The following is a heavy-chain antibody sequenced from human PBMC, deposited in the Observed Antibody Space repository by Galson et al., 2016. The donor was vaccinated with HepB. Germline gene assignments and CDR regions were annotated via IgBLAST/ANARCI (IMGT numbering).Heavy chain of an antibody. V-gene: IGHV6-1*01. CDR1: GDSVSSNTAG. D-gene: IGHD7-27*01. CDR3: TRVFLLGRGFNT. J-gene: IGHJ5*02. CDR2: TYYMSEWSN. Sequence: CAISGDSVSSNTAGWNWIRQSPSRGLEWLGKTYYMSEWSNDYAESVRRRISISADTSKNQFSLQLNSATPEDTAVYYCTRVFLLGRGFNTWGQGTLVTVSS.